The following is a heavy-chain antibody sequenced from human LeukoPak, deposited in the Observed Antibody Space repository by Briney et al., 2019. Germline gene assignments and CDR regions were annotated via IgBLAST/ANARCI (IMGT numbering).Heavy chain of an antibody. CDR1: GGSISSYY. J-gene: IGHJ5*02. V-gene: IGHV4-59*08. CDR2: IYYSGST. CDR3: ARHDTQLRFGP. Sequence: SETLSLTCTVSGGSISSYYWSWIRQPPGKGLEWIGYIYYSGSTNYNPSLKSRVTISVDTSKNQFSLKLSSVTAADTAVYYCARHDTQLRFGPWGQGTLVTVSS. D-gene: IGHD2-2*01.